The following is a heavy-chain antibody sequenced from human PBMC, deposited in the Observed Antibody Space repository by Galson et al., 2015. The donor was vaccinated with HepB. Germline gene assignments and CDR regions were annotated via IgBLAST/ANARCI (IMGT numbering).Heavy chain of an antibody. CDR2: INARTGYT. J-gene: IGHJ4*02. Sequence: SVKVSCKASGYTFTNYAMHWVRQAPGQRLEWLGWINARTGYTKYSQRFQGRVTITSDTSASTVYMDLSSLRSEDTAVYYCARGAGLYGSSWYDYWGQGTLVTVSS. CDR3: ARGAGLYGSSWYDY. V-gene: IGHV1-3*01. CDR1: GYTFTNYA. D-gene: IGHD6-13*01.